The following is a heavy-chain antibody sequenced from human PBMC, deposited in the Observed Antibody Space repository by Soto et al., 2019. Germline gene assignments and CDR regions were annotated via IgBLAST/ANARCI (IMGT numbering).Heavy chain of an antibody. D-gene: IGHD5-12*01. CDR1: GGSISSSSYY. V-gene: IGHV4-39*01. Sequence: QLQLQESGPGLVKPSETLSLTCTVSGGSISSSSYYWGWIRQPPGKGLEWIGSIYYSGSTYYNPSLKSRVTISVDTSKNQFSLKLSSVTAADTAVYYCARHSRRGGYDGYYYYYYGMDVWGQGTTVTVSS. CDR2: IYYSGST. CDR3: ARHSRRGGYDGYYYYYYGMDV. J-gene: IGHJ6*02.